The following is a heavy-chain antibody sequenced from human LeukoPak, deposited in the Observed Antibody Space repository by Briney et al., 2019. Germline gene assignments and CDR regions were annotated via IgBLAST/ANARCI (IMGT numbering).Heavy chain of an antibody. D-gene: IGHD3-10*01. CDR3: ARVGSGAQLLAV. V-gene: IGHV4-59*01. CDR2: IYYSGST. CDR1: GGSFSGYY. J-gene: IGHJ4*02. Sequence: SETLSLTCAVYGGSFSGYYWSWIRQPPGKGLEWIGYIYYSGSTKYNPSLKSRVTISVDTSKNQFSLKLNSVTAADTAVYYCARVGSGAQLLAVWGQGTLVTVSS.